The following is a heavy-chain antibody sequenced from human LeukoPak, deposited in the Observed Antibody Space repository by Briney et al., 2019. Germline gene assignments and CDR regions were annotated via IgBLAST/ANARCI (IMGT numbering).Heavy chain of an antibody. CDR2: ISGSGGST. CDR3: ARDGHYSGNYDAFDI. J-gene: IGHJ3*02. V-gene: IGHV3-23*01. Sequence: GGSPRLSCAASGFTFSSYAMSWVRQAPGKGLEWVSTISGSGGSTYYADSVKGRFTISRDNSKNTLYLQMNSLRTEDTAVYYCARDGHYSGNYDAFDIWGQGTMVTVSS. CDR1: GFTFSSYA. D-gene: IGHD4-23*01.